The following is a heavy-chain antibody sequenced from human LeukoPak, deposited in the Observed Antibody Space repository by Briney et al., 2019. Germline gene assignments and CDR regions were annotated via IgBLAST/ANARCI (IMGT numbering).Heavy chain of an antibody. Sequence: ASVKVSCKASGYTFTGYYMHWVRQAPGLGLEWMGWINPNSGGTNYAQKFQGRVTMTRDTSISTAYMELSRLRSDDTAVYYCAREGYLSSSWYWFDPWGQGTLVTVSS. CDR2: INPNSGGT. CDR3: AREGYLSSSWYWFDP. D-gene: IGHD6-13*01. V-gene: IGHV1-2*02. CDR1: GYTFTGYY. J-gene: IGHJ5*02.